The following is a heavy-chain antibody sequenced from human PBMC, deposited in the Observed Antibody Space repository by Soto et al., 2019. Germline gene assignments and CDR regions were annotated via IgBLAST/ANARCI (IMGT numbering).Heavy chain of an antibody. V-gene: IGHV4-34*01. D-gene: IGHD2-15*01. Sequence: PSETLSLTCAVYGGSFSGYYWSWIRQPPGKGLEWIGEINHSGSANYNPSLKSRVTISVDTSKNQFSLKLSSVTAADTAVYYYARGKYCSGGSCYLALYYGMDVWGQGTTVTVSS. CDR3: ARGKYCSGGSCYLALYYGMDV. CDR2: INHSGSA. CDR1: GGSFSGYY. J-gene: IGHJ6*02.